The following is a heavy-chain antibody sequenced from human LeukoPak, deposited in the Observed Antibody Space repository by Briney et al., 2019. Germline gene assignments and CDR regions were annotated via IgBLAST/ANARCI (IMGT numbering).Heavy chain of an antibody. Sequence: GGSLRLSCAASGFTFNDYAMSWVRQAPGQGLEWVSSISGSGGSTHYTDSVKGRFTISRDNSKNTLYLQMNSLRAEDTAVYYCARDGGSSWYGAFDIWGQGTMVTVSS. V-gene: IGHV3-23*01. CDR1: GFTFNDYA. D-gene: IGHD6-13*01. CDR2: ISGSGGST. CDR3: ARDGGSSWYGAFDI. J-gene: IGHJ3*02.